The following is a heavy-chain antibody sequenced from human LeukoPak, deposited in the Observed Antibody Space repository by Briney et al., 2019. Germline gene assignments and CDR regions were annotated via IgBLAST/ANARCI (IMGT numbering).Heavy chain of an antibody. V-gene: IGHV3-30*02. CDR2: IRYDGSKK. Sequence: GGSLRLSCAASGLTFSSYGMHWVRQAPGKGLEWVAFIRYDGSKKYYADSVKGRFTISRDNSKNTLYLQMNSLRAEDTAVYYCAKDSFHYSSSSCPTYFYYMDVWGKGTTVTVSS. D-gene: IGHD2-2*01. CDR1: GLTFSSYG. J-gene: IGHJ6*03. CDR3: AKDSFHYSSSSCPTYFYYMDV.